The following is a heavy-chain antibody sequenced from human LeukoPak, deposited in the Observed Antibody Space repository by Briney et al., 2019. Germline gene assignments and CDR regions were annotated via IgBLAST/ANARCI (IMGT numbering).Heavy chain of an antibody. CDR2: ISYDGSNK. CDR3: ATWGVLWFGELPGRVDY. CDR1: GFTFSSYA. Sequence: GRSLRLSCAASGFTFSSYAMHWVRQAPGKGLEWVAVISYDGSNKYYADSVKGRFTISRDNSKNTLYLQMNSLRAEDTAVYYCATWGVLWFGELPGRVDYWGQGALVTVSS. D-gene: IGHD3-10*01. J-gene: IGHJ4*02. V-gene: IGHV3-30-3*01.